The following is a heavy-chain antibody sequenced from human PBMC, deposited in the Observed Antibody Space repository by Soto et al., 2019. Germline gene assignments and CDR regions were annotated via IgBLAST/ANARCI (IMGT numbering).Heavy chain of an antibody. CDR3: ARGRGFYYGSGSKQRYYYYGMDV. CDR2: IYYSGST. D-gene: IGHD3-10*01. CDR1: GGSISSGGYF. V-gene: IGHV4-31*03. J-gene: IGHJ6*02. Sequence: SETLSLTCTVSGGSISSGGYFWSWIRQHPGKGLQWIGYIYYSGSTYYNPSLKSRVTISVDTSKNQFSLKLSSVTAADTAVYYCARGRGFYYGSGSKQRYYYYGMDVWGQGTTVTVSS.